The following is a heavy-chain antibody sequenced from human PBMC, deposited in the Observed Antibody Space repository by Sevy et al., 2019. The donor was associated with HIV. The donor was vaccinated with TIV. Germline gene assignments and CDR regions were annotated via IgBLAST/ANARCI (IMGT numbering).Heavy chain of an antibody. CDR2: IIPIFGTA. V-gene: IGHV1-69*13. CDR3: ASEYSSSSPTYYYGMDV. Sequence: ASVKVSCKASGGTFSSYAISWVRQAPGQGLEWMGGIIPIFGTANYAQKFQGRVTITGDESTSKAYMELSSLRSEDTAVYYCASEYSSSSPTYYYGMDVWGQGTTVTVSS. J-gene: IGHJ6*02. CDR1: GGTFSSYA. D-gene: IGHD6-6*01.